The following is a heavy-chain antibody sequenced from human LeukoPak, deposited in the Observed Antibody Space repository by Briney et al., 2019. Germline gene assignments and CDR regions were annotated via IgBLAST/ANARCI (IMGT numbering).Heavy chain of an antibody. V-gene: IGHV1-18*04. CDR3: ARKGMGSPLDF. Sequence: ASVKVSCKTSGFTFTSYGISWMRQAPGQGLEWMAWISANNGDTHYAQRLQGRVTLTTDTSTGTAYMEVRSLRSDDTAVYYCARKGMGSPLDFWGQGTLVTVSS. D-gene: IGHD3-10*01. CDR1: GFTFTSYG. J-gene: IGHJ4*02. CDR2: ISANNGDT.